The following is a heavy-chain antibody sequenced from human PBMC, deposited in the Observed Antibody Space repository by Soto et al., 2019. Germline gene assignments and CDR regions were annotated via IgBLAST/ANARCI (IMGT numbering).Heavy chain of an antibody. J-gene: IGHJ6*03. Sequence: QVQLVESGGGVVQPGRSVRLSCAASGFTFSSFGMHWVRQAPGKGLEWVAIISYDGSNRYYGDSVKGRIPISRDNSKNTVYLEMNSLRVEDTAVYYCAKGGVPAGMPGYYYMDVWGKGIAVNISS. D-gene: IGHD2-2*01. V-gene: IGHV3-30*18. CDR2: ISYDGSNR. CDR1: GFTFSSFG. CDR3: AKGGVPAGMPGYYYMDV.